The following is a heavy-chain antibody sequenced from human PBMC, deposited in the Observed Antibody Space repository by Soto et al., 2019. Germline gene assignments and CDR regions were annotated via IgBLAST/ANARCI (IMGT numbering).Heavy chain of an antibody. CDR2: IYHSGST. J-gene: IGHJ5*02. CDR3: ARVNGQGADYGGNLGEGWFDP. D-gene: IGHD4-17*01. CDR1: GGSISSGGYS. Sequence: SETLSLTCAVSGGSISSGGYSWSWIRQPPGKGLEWIGYIYHSGSTYYNPSLKSQVTISVDRSKNQFSLKLSSVTAAETAVDYCARVNGQGADYGGNLGEGWFDPWGQGTLVTVSS. V-gene: IGHV4-30-2*01.